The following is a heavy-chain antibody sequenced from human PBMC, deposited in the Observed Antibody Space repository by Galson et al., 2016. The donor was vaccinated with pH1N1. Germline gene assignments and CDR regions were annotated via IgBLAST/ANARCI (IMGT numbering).Heavy chain of an antibody. CDR2: IHTTTGDP. Sequence: SVKVSCKASGYSFIGYYMHWVRQAPGQGLEWMGWIHTTTGDPSYGQGFTGRFVFSLDTSVTTAYLQISSLKTEDAAVYYCARESYRCSGGSCYFDSWGQGTLVTVSS. CDR1: GYSFIGYY. V-gene: IGHV7-4-1*02. CDR3: ARESYRCSGGSCYFDS. J-gene: IGHJ4*02. D-gene: IGHD2-15*01.